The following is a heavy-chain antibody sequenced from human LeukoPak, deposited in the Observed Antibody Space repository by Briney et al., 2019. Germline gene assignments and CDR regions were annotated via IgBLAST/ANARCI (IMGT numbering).Heavy chain of an antibody. Sequence: GASVKVSCKASGGTFSSYAIIWVRQAPGQGLEWMGRIIPIFGTANYAQKFQGRVTLTTDESTSTAYMELSSLRSEDTAVYYCARDLGGNSGYWGQGTLVTVSS. D-gene: IGHD4-23*01. J-gene: IGHJ4*02. V-gene: IGHV1-69*05. CDR3: ARDLGGNSGY. CDR1: GGTFSSYA. CDR2: IIPIFGTA.